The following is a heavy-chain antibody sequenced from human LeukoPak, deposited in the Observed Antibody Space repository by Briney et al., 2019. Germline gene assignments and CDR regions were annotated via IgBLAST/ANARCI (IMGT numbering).Heavy chain of an antibody. CDR2: ISFDGSKT. CDR1: GFTFSGYG. CDR3: AKDHVDSSSWSQYFDL. V-gene: IGHV3-30*18. D-gene: IGHD6-13*01. Sequence: GGSQRLSCAGSGFTFSGYGLHWVRQAPDKGVEWVAVISFDGSKTQYADSVKGRFTISRDTFRSTLSLQMHSLRPEDTAVYYCAKDHVDSSSWSQYFDLWGRGTPVTVSS. J-gene: IGHJ2*01.